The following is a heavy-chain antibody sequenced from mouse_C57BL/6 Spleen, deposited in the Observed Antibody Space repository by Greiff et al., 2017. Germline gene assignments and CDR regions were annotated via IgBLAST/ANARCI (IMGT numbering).Heavy chain of an antibody. CDR3: ARRGYYDPYAMDY. J-gene: IGHJ4*01. D-gene: IGHD2-4*01. CDR2: ISDGGSYT. V-gene: IGHV5-4*03. Sequence: EVNLVESGGGLVKPGGSLKLSCAASGFTFSSYAMSWVRQTPEKRLEWVATISDGGSYTYYPDNVKGRFTISRDNAKNNLYLQMSHLKSEDTAMYYCARRGYYDPYAMDYWGQGTSVTVSS. CDR1: GFTFSSYA.